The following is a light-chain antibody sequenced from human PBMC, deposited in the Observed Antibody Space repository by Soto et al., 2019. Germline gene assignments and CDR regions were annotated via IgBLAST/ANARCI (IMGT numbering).Light chain of an antibody. Sequence: EIVITQSPDTLSLSPGERATLSCMASQSVSIDLAWYQQTPGQAPRLLIYGASTRATGVPPTFSGSASGTEFTLTISSLQSEDFTVYYCQQYNKWPLTFGQGTKVDIK. CDR1: QSVSID. CDR3: QQYNKWPLT. V-gene: IGKV3-15*01. J-gene: IGKJ1*01. CDR2: GAS.